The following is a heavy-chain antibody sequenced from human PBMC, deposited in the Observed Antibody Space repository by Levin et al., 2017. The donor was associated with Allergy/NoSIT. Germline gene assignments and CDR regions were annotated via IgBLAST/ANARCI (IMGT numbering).Heavy chain of an antibody. CDR1: GFTFSSYA. J-gene: IGHJ4*02. CDR3: ASPRRDGYNYVWNYFDY. D-gene: IGHD5-24*01. V-gene: IGHV3-30-3*01. CDR2: ISYDGSNK. Sequence: GESLKISCAASGFTFSSYAMHWVRQAPGKGLEWVAVISYDGSNKYYADSVKGRFTISRDNSKNTLYLQMNSLRAEDTAVYYCASPRRDGYNYVWNYFDYWGQGTLVTVSS.